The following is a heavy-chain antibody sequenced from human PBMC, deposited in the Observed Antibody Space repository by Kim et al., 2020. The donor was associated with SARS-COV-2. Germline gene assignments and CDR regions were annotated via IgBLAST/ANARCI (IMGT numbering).Heavy chain of an antibody. D-gene: IGHD4-17*01. V-gene: IGHV5-51*01. CDR1: GYSFTSYW. Sequence: GESLKISCKGSGYSFTSYWIGWVRQMPGKGLEWMGIIYPGDSDTRYSPSFQGQVTISADKSISTAYLQWSSLKASDTAMYYCARYSVGNDYGDFDAFDIWGQGTMVTVSS. CDR3: ARYSVGNDYGDFDAFDI. CDR2: IYPGDSDT. J-gene: IGHJ3*02.